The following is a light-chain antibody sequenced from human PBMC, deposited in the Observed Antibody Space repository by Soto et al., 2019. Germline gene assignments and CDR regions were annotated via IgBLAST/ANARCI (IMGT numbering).Light chain of an antibody. J-gene: IGKJ4*01. Sequence: EIVLTQSPGTLSLSPGEGATLSCRASQSVGNNYLAWYQQKPGQAPRFLMYDASTRATGIPDRFSGSGSGTDFTLTISILESEDFAVYYCQQYGRTPLTFGGGTKVDIK. CDR2: DAS. V-gene: IGKV3-20*01. CDR1: QSVGNNY. CDR3: QQYGRTPLT.